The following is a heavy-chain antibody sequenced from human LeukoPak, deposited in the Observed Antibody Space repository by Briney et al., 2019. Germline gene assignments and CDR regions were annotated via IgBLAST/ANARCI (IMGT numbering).Heavy chain of an antibody. CDR2: IRYDGSNK. J-gene: IGHJ5*02. CDR3: AKDQRGVLMVYASNWFDP. V-gene: IGHV3-30*02. Sequence: GGSLRLSCAASGFTFSSYGVHWVRQAPGKGLEWVAFIRYDGSNKYYADSVKGRFTISRDNSKNTLYLQMNSLRAEDTAVYYCAKDQRGVLMVYASNWFDPWGQGTLVTVSS. D-gene: IGHD2-8*01. CDR1: GFTFSSYG.